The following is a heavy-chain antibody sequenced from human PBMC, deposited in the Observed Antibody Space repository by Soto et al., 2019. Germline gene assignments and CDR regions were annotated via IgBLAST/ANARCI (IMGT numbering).Heavy chain of an antibody. D-gene: IGHD3-3*01. J-gene: IGHJ4*02. V-gene: IGHV4-39*01. CDR1: GGSISSTSYY. Sequence: SETLSLTCTVSGGSISSTSYYWGWIRQHPGKGLEWIGSIYYSGSTYYNPSLKSRVIISVDTSKHQLSLKVSSVTAADTALYYCARHHNSNYFWSDYSYWVQGTLVTVSS. CDR3: ARHHNSNYFWSDYSY. CDR2: IYYSGST.